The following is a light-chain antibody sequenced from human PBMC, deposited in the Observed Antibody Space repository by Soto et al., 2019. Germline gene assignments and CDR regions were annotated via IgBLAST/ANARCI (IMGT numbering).Light chain of an antibody. CDR1: NSDVGGYNY. CDR3: ASWDDSLNYV. J-gene: IGLJ1*01. Sequence: QSVLTQPRSVSGSPGQSVTISCTGTNSDVGGYNYVSWYQQYPGKAPKLMISGVSERPSGVPDRFSGSKSGNTASLTISGLQAEDEADYYCASWDDSLNYVFGTGTKLTVL. CDR2: GVS. V-gene: IGLV2-11*01.